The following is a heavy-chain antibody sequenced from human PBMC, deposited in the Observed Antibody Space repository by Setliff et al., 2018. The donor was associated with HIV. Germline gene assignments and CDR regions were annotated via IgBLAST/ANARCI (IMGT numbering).Heavy chain of an antibody. CDR3: AIDGLSYNILPGSIAYFHSGMDV. Sequence: ASVKVSCKASGYTISAHGVSWVRHVPGHGLEWMGGISGDTGDIKYSQRFEGRLTMTTETSTNTAYMELRSLRSDDTAVYYCAIDGLSYNILPGSIAYFHSGMDVWGQGTTVTVSS. D-gene: IGHD3-9*01. CDR1: GYTISAHG. V-gene: IGHV1-18*01. CDR2: ISGDTGDI. J-gene: IGHJ6*02.